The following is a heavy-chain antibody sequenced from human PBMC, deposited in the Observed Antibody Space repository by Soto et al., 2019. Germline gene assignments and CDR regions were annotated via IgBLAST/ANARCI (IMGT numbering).Heavy chain of an antibody. CDR2: VNPSGGHT. D-gene: IGHD2-21*02. V-gene: IGHV1-46*01. Sequence: QVQLMQSGAEVKKPGASVKVSCKASGDTFTDYYIHWVRQAPGQGLEWMGTVNPSGGHTTYAQHFRARVTMTRDTSTSTIYMELTSLTSDDTAIYDCTRGGHVVVVTAALDYWGQGTLVTVSS. J-gene: IGHJ4*02. CDR1: GDTFTDYY. CDR3: TRGGHVVVVTAALDY.